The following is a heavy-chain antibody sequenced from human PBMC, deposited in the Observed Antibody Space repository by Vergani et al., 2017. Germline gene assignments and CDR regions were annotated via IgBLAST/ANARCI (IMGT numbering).Heavy chain of an antibody. CDR3: AKDHYDFWSGYPNLSPFDL. J-gene: IGHJ2*01. V-gene: IGHV3-9*01. CDR1: GFTFDDYA. CDR2: ISWNSGSI. D-gene: IGHD3-3*01. Sequence: EVQLVESGGGLVKPGGSLRLSCAASGFTFDDYAMHWVRQAPGKDLEWVSGISWNSGSIGYADSVKGRFTISRDNAKNSLYLQMNSLRAEDTALYYCAKDHYDFWSGYPNLSPFDLWGRGTLVTVSS.